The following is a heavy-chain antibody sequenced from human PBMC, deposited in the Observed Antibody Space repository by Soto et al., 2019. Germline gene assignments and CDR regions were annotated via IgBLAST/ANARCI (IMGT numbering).Heavy chain of an antibody. V-gene: IGHV5-51*01. J-gene: IGHJ4*02. Sequence: PGESLKISCKGSGYSFTNYWIGWVRQMPGNGLEWMGIIYPGDSDTRYSPSFQGQVTISADNSISTAYLQWSSLKASDTAIYFCARGYNSGRSTNTYYFDYWGQGDLVTVSS. CDR3: ARGYNSGRSTNTYYFDY. CDR1: GYSFTNYW. D-gene: IGHD6-19*01. CDR2: IYPGDSDT.